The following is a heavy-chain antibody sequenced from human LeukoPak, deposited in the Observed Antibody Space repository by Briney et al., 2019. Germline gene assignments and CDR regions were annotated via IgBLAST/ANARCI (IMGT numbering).Heavy chain of an antibody. CDR1: GYTFASYY. Sequence: ASVKVSCKASGYTFASYYLHWVRQAPGKGLEWMGGFDPEDGETIYAQKFQGRVTMTEDTSTDTAYMELSSLRSEDTAVYYCATTGNFTKWLADYWGQGTLVTVSS. CDR2: FDPEDGET. D-gene: IGHD6-19*01. CDR3: ATTGNFTKWLADY. V-gene: IGHV1-24*01. J-gene: IGHJ4*02.